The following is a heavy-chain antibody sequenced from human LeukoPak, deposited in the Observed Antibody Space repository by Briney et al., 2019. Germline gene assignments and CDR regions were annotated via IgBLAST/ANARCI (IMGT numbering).Heavy chain of an antibody. CDR3: ARAGLGSYYGRYYFDY. CDR1: GGSISSTSYY. D-gene: IGHD1-26*01. J-gene: IGHJ4*02. V-gene: IGHV4-39*01. CDR2: IYYSGNT. Sequence: SETLSLTCTVSGGSISSTSYYWGWIRQPPGKGLEWIGRIYYSGNTYYNPSLKSRVTISVDTSKNQFSLKLSSVTAADTAVYYCARAGLGSYYGRYYFDYWGQGTLVTVSS.